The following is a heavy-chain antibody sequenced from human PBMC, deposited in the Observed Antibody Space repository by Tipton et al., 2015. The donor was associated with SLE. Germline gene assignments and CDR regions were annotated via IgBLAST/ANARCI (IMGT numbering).Heavy chain of an antibody. J-gene: IGHJ6*02. CDR2: INSDGSST. CDR3: AREGMVVTRGYYYGMDV. CDR1: GFTFSSYW. V-gene: IGHV3-74*01. D-gene: IGHD4-23*01. Sequence: GSLRLSCAASGFTFSSYWMHWVRQAPGKGLVWVSCINSDGSSTSYADSVKGRFTISRDNAKNTLYLQMNSLRAEDTAVYYCAREGMVVTRGYYYGMDVWGQGTTVTVSS.